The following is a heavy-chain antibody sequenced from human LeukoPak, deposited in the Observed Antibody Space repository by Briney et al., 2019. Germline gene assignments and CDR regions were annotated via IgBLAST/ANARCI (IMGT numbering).Heavy chain of an antibody. D-gene: IGHD6-19*01. J-gene: IGHJ3*02. Sequence: ASVKVSCKASGYTFTGYYMHWVRQAPGQGLEWMGWINPNSGGTNYAQKFQGRVTMTRDTYLSTAYMELSMLTSDDTAVYYCARVRDTSTGIAVAYDAFDIWGQGTMVTVSS. V-gene: IGHV1-2*02. CDR3: ARVRDTSTGIAVAYDAFDI. CDR1: GYTFTGYY. CDR2: INPNSGGT.